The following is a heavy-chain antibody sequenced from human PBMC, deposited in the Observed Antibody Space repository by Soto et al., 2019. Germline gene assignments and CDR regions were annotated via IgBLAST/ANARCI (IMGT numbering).Heavy chain of an antibody. V-gene: IGHV1-69*12. J-gene: IGHJ5*02. CDR2: IIPIFGTA. CDR1: GGTFSSYA. D-gene: IGHD2-2*01. Sequence: QVQLVQSGAEVKKPGSSVKVSCKASGGTFSSYAISWVRQAPGQGLEWMGGIIPIFGTANYAQKFQGRVTITADESTSTAYMELSSLRSEDTAVYYCARDRTIVLVPADSSYNWFDPWGQGTLVTVSS. CDR3: ARDRTIVLVPADSSYNWFDP.